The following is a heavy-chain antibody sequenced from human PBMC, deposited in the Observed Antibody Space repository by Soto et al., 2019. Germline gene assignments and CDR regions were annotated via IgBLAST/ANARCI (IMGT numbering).Heavy chain of an antibody. J-gene: IGHJ6*02. D-gene: IGHD1-7*01. CDR3: ARGVTGTTNDYYYYGMDV. Sequence: GASVKVSCKASGYTFTGYYMHWVRQAPGQGLEWMGWINPNSGGTNYAQKFQGWVTMTRDTSISTAYMELSRLRSDDTAVYYCARGVTGTTNDYYYYGMDVWGQGTTVTVSS. V-gene: IGHV1-2*04. CDR1: GYTFTGYY. CDR2: INPNSGGT.